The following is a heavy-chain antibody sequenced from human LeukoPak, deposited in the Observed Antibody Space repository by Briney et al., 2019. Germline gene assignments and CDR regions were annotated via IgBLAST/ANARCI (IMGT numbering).Heavy chain of an antibody. CDR3: AREYYGSGRMDV. D-gene: IGHD3-10*01. V-gene: IGHV3-48*03. CDR2: ISSSGSTI. CDR1: GFTFSSYE. J-gene: IGHJ6*02. Sequence: GGSLRLSCAASGFTFSSYEMNWVRQAPGKGLEWVSYISSSGSTIYYADSVKGRFTISRDNAKNSLYLQMNSLRAEDTAVYYCAREYYGSGRMDVWGQGTTVTVSS.